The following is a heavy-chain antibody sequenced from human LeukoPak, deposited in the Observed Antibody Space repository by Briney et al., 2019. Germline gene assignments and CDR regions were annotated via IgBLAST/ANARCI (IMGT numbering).Heavy chain of an antibody. CDR1: GYTFTSYG. D-gene: IGHD1-26*01. CDR2: ISVYNGNT. CDR3: ARALSGSRGIGYYFDY. Sequence: ASVKVSCKASGYTFTSYGISWVRQAPGQGLELMGWISVYNGNTNYAQKLQGRVTMTTDTSTSTAYMELRSLRSDDTAVYYCARALSGSRGIGYYFDYWGQGTPVTVSS. J-gene: IGHJ4*02. V-gene: IGHV1-18*01.